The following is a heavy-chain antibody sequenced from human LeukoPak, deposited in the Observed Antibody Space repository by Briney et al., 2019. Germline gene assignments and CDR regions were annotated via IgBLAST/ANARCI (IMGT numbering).Heavy chain of an antibody. V-gene: IGHV4-59*01. J-gene: IGHJ4*02. CDR3: ARGVSGSYVFDY. Sequence: KPSETLSLTCTVSGGSIRSYYWSWIRQPPGKGLEWIGYIYYSGSTNYNPSLKSRVSISVDTPKNQFCPKLSSVTAADTAAYYCARGVSGSYVFDYWGQGTLVTVSS. CDR1: GGSIRSYY. D-gene: IGHD3-16*01. CDR2: IYYSGST.